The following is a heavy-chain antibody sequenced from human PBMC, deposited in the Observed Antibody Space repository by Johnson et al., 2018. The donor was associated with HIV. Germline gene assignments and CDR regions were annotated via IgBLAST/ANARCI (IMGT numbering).Heavy chain of an antibody. D-gene: IGHD3-16*01. J-gene: IGHJ3*02. CDR1: GFTFSNAW. Sequence: VQLVESGGGVVQPGRSLRLSCAASGFTFSNAWMSWVRQAPGKGLEWVGRIKSKTDGGTTDYAAPVKGRFTISRDNSKNTLYLQMGSLRAEDMAVYYCAREGRGRIDAFDIWGQGTMVTVSS. CDR3: AREGRGRIDAFDI. CDR2: IKSKTDGGTT. V-gene: IGHV3-15*01.